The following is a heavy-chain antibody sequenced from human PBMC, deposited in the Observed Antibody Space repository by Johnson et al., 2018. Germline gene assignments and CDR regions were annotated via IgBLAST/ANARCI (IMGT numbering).Heavy chain of an antibody. CDR2: MNPNSGNT. J-gene: IGHJ3*02. CDR3: ARRKNGEYDACDI. CDR1: GYTFTSYD. V-gene: IGHV1-8*01. Sequence: QVQLVQSGAEVKKPGASVKVSCKASGYTFTSYDINWVRQATGQGLEWMGWMNPNSGNTGYAQKFQGRVTMTRTTSSSTAYMELSSLRSEDTAGYYCARRKNGEYDACDIWGQGTMVTVSS. D-gene: IGHD4-17*01.